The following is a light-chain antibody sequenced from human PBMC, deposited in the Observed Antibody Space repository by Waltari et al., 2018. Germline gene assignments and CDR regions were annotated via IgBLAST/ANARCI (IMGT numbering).Light chain of an antibody. J-gene: IGLJ1*01. CDR2: EVT. Sequence: QSDLTQPRSVSGSPGQSVTISCTGTSSNYVSWYQQHPGKPPQLMMFEVTRRPSGVPYRVTGSTSGNTASLTIYGLQAEEEADYYCCSYGGRYVFGTATKVTVL. CDR3: CSYGGRYV. V-gene: IGLV2-11*01. CDR1: SSNY.